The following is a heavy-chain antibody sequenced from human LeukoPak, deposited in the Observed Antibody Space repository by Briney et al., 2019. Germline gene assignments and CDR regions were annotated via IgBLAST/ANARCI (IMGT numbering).Heavy chain of an antibody. D-gene: IGHD2-15*01. J-gene: IGHJ4*02. CDR1: GGSISSYY. CDR3: ARVYCSGGSCYSFYFDY. CDR2: IYYSGST. V-gene: IGHV4-59*01. Sequence: SETLSLTCTVSGGSISSYYWSWIRQPPGKGLEWIGYIYYSGSTNYNPSFKSRVTISVDTSKNQFSLKLSSVTAADTAVYYCARVYCSGGSCYSFYFDYWGQGTLVTVSS.